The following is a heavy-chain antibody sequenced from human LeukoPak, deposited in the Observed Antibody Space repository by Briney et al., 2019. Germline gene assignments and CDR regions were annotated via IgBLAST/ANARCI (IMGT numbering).Heavy chain of an antibody. Sequence: ASVKVSCKASGGTFSSYAISWVRQAPGQGLEWMGRIIPILGIANYSQKFQGRVTITADKSTSTAYMELSSLRSEDTAVYYCAGPTQHYYYYGMDVWGQGTTVTVSS. CDR2: IIPILGIA. J-gene: IGHJ6*02. V-gene: IGHV1-69*04. CDR1: GGTFSSYA. CDR3: AGPTQHYYYYGMDV. D-gene: IGHD2-2*01.